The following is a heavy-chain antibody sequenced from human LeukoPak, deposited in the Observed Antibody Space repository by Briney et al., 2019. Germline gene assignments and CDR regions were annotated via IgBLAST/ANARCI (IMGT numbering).Heavy chain of an antibody. D-gene: IGHD3-10*01. CDR1: GFTFSSYW. V-gene: IGHV3-49*04. CDR3: TSQRRITMVRGVRQVNYYYMDV. CDR2: IRSKAYGGTT. Sequence: GGSLRLSCAASGFTFSSYWMSWVRQAPGKGLEWVGFIRSKAYGGTTEYAASVKGRFTISRDDSKSIAYLQMNSLKTEDTAVYYCTSQRRITMVRGVRQVNYYYMDVWGKGTTVTISS. J-gene: IGHJ6*03.